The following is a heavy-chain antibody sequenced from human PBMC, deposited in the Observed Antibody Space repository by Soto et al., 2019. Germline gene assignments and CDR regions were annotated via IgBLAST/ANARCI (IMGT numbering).Heavy chain of an antibody. D-gene: IGHD3-3*01. Sequence: EVQLVESGGGSVQPGRSLRLSCAASGFSFDDYGMHWVRQGPGKGLEWVSGISWNSGDIYYADSVKGRFTISRDNAKRSLYLQMNSLRTEDTALYYCAKDNDLERDCPFDYWGQGILVTVSS. CDR1: GFSFDDYG. V-gene: IGHV3-9*01. J-gene: IGHJ4*02. CDR2: ISWNSGDI. CDR3: AKDNDLERDCPFDY.